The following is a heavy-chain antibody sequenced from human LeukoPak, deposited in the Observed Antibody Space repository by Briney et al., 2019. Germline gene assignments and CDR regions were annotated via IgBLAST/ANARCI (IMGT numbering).Heavy chain of an antibody. CDR2: INPSGGST. CDR1: GYTFTSYY. V-gene: IGHV1-46*01. J-gene: IGHJ4*02. CDR3: ARTGSGPLPFDY. Sequence: ASVKVSCKASGYTFTSYYMHWVRQAPGQGLEWMGIINPSGGSTSYAQKFQGRVTMTRDTSSSTVYMELSSLRSEDTAVYYCARTGSGPLPFDYWGQGTLVTVSS. D-gene: IGHD3-3*01.